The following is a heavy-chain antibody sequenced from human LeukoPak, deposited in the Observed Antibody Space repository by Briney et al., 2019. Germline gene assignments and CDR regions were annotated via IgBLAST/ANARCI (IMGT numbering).Heavy chain of an antibody. CDR1: GGTFSSYA. D-gene: IGHD6-19*01. CDR2: IIPIFGTA. V-gene: IGHV1-69*13. J-gene: IGHJ4*02. CDR3: ARDSRAYSSGWSSDY. Sequence: ASVKVSCKASGGTFSSYAISWVRQAPGQGLEWMGGIIPIFGTANYAQKFQGRVTITADESTSTAYKELSSLRSEDTAVYYCARDSRAYSSGWSSDYWGQGTLVTVSS.